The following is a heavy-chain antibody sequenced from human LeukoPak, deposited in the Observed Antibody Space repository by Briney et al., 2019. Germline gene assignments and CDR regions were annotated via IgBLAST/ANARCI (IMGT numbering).Heavy chain of an antibody. D-gene: IGHD2-21*02. V-gene: IGHV3-48*01. CDR2: ISSSSSI. CDR3: ARDAYCGGDCSNSPIFDI. CDR1: GFTFSTYS. Sequence: GGSLRLSCAASGFTFSTYSMNWVRRAPGKGLEWVSYISSSSSIYYADSVKGRFTISRDNAKKSLYLQMNSLRAEDTAVYHCARDAYCGGDCSNSPIFDIWGQGTMVTVSS. J-gene: IGHJ3*02.